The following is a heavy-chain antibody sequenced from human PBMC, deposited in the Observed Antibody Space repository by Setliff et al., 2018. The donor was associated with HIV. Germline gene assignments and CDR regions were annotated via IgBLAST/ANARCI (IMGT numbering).Heavy chain of an antibody. V-gene: IGHV1-46*01. Sequence: ASVKVSCKASGYTFTSYYMHWVRQAPGQGLEWMGIINPSGGSTSYAQKFQGRVTMTRDTSTSTVYMELSSLRSEDTAVYYCARVGAYCGGDCYGWPADAFDIWGQGTMVTVS. CDR2: INPSGGST. J-gene: IGHJ3*02. D-gene: IGHD2-21*02. CDR3: ARVGAYCGGDCYGWPADAFDI. CDR1: GYTFTSYY.